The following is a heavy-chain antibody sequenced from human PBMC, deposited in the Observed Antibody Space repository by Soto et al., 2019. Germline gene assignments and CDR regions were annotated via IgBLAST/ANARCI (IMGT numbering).Heavy chain of an antibody. D-gene: IGHD3-3*01. CDR1: GFTFSSYG. CDR2: IWYDGSNK. Sequence: QPGGSLRLSCAASGFTFSSYGMHWFRQSPGKGLEWVAVIWYDGSNKYYADSVKGRFTISRDNSKNTLYLQMNSLRAEDTAVYYCARDGRYDFWSGYYPDYWGQGTLVTVSS. CDR3: ARDGRYDFWSGYYPDY. V-gene: IGHV3-33*01. J-gene: IGHJ4*02.